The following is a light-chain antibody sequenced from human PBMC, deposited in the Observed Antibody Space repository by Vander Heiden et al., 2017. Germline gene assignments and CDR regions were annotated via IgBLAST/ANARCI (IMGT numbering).Light chain of an antibody. CDR3: SSYTSSSTLDV. J-gene: IGLJ1*01. CDR2: DVS. CDR1: SSDVGGYNY. Sequence: SVSGSPGQSITISCTGTSSDVGGYNYVSGYQQHPGKAPKLMIYDVSKRPSGVSNRFSGSKSGNTASLTISGLQAEDEADYYCSSYTSSSTLDVFGTGTKVTVL. V-gene: IGLV2-14*04.